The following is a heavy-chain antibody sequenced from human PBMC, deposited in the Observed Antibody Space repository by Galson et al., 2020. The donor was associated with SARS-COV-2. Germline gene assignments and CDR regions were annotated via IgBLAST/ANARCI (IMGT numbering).Heavy chain of an antibody. D-gene: IGHD4-17*01. CDR3: ARRGGTVTTQHFDR. J-gene: IGHJ2*01. CDR2: IYYSGTT. CDR1: GGSISTTSYF. V-gene: IGHV4-39*01. Sequence: TLSLTCTVSGGSISTTSYFWGWIRPPPGKGLEWIGTIYYSGTTYYNPSLRSRVTISVDTSKNQFSLKLNFVTAADTAGYYCARRGGTVTTQHFDRWGWCTLVSVSS.